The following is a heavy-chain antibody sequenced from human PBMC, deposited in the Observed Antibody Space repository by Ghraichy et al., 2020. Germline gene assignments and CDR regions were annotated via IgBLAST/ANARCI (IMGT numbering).Heavy chain of an antibody. CDR1: GFTFSSEW. D-gene: IGHD1-26*01. V-gene: IGHV3-7*01. Sequence: GGSLRLSCAASGFTFSSEWMRWARQAPGKGLEWVATIKQDGSEKYYVDSVKGRFTISRDNAKNSLYLQMNSLRAEDTAVYYCAKEGRGSGHCGCFDPWGQGILVIVSS. CDR3: AKEGRGSGHCGCFDP. J-gene: IGHJ5*02. CDR2: IKQDGSEK.